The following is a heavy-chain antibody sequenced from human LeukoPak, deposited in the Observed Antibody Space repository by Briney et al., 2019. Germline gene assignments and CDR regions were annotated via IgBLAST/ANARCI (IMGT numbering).Heavy chain of an antibody. V-gene: IGHV5-51*01. Sequence: GEPLKISCKGSGYSFTNYWIGWVRQMPGKGLEWMGIIYPSDSDTRYSPSFQGQVTISADKSISTAYLQWSSLKASDTAMYYCAGAFPTRYFDYWGQGTLVTVSS. J-gene: IGHJ4*02. D-gene: IGHD2/OR15-2a*01. CDR2: IYPSDSDT. CDR3: AGAFPTRYFDY. CDR1: GYSFTNYW.